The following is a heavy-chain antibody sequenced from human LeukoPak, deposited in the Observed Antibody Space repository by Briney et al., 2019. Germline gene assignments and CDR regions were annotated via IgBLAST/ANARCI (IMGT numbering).Heavy chain of an antibody. D-gene: IGHD2-15*01. CDR2: VHSSRIT. CDR1: GGSIISYY. J-gene: IGHJ4*02. Sequence: SETLSLTCTVSGGSIISYYWSWIRQPAGEGLEWIGRVHSSRITNYNPSLKSRVTMSVDTSKNQFSLKVTSATAADTAVYYCARGGVFKAAATFDYWGQGVLVTVTS. CDR3: ARGGVFKAAATFDY. V-gene: IGHV4-4*07.